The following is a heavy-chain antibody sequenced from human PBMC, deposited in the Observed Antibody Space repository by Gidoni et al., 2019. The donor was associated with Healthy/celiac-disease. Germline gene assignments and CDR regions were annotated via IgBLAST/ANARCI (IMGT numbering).Heavy chain of an antibody. Sequence: QVQLVQSGAEVKPPGASVKVSCTASGYTFTSYRISRVRQAPGQGLEWMGWISAYNGNTNYAQKLQGRVTMTTDTSTSTAYMELRSLRSDDTAVYYCARGFSEWDYYDSSGSDAFDIWGQGTMVTVSS. CDR2: ISAYNGNT. CDR3: ARGFSEWDYYDSSGSDAFDI. D-gene: IGHD3-22*01. V-gene: IGHV1-18*01. CDR1: GYTFTSYR. J-gene: IGHJ3*02.